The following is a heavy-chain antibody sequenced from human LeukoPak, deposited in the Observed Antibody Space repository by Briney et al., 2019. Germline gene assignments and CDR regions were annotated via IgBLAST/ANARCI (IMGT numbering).Heavy chain of an antibody. Sequence: GGSLRLSCVASGFTFSSYAMSWVRQAPEKGLEWVSVISGSGGTTHDADSVKGRFTISRDNSKNTLYLQMNSLTAEDTAVFYCAKGAMHYYDSSGYNYFDYWGQGTLVTVSS. J-gene: IGHJ4*02. CDR1: GFTFSSYA. CDR2: ISGSGGTT. CDR3: AKGAMHYYDSSGYNYFDY. D-gene: IGHD3-22*01. V-gene: IGHV3-23*01.